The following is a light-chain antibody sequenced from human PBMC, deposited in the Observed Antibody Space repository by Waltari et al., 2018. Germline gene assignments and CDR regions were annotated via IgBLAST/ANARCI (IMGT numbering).Light chain of an antibody. CDR1: SSNIGNNA. CDR2: YDD. J-gene: IGLJ2*01. V-gene: IGLV1-36*01. CDR3: ASWDDSLNGVV. Sequence: QSVLTQPPSVSEAPRQRVTISCSGSSSNIGNNAVNWFQQLPGQAPKLLIFYDDLLPSGVSDRFAGSKSGTSASLASSGLQSEDEADYYCASWDDSLNGVVFGGGTKLTVL.